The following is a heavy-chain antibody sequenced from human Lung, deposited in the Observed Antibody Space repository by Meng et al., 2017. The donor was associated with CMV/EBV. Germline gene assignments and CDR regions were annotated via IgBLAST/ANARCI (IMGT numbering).Heavy chain of an antibody. V-gene: IGHV1-8*01. CDR2: MNPNSGNT. CDR1: GYTFTTYD. CDR3: ARTRIEVEPDGRKIKYYNYGMDV. Sequence: ASXXVSXKASGYTFTTYDINWVRQATGQGLEWMGWMNPNSGNTGYAQKFQGRVTLTRVTSISTAYMELSSLTSDDTAVYYCARTRIEVEPDGRKIKYYNYGMDVWXQGTXVTVSS. J-gene: IGHJ6*02. D-gene: IGHD2-2*01.